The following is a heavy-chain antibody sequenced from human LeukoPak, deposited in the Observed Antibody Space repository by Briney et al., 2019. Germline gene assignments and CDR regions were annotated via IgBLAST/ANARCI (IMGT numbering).Heavy chain of an antibody. CDR2: ISGSGDNT. CDR3: AKVVRLGESH. Sequence: GGSLRLSCAASGFTFSSHGMSWVRQAPGKGLEWVSTISGSGDNTYYADSVKGRFTISRDNSKNTLYLQINSLRVEDTAVYYCAKVVRLGESHWGQGTLVTVSS. D-gene: IGHD3-16*01. CDR1: GFTFSSHG. J-gene: IGHJ4*02. V-gene: IGHV3-23*01.